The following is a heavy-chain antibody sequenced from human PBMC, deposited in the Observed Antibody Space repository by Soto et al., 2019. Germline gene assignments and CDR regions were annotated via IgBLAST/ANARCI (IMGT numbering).Heavy chain of an antibody. CDR1: GGTFSSYA. Sequence: QVQLVQSGAEVKKPGSSVKVSCKASGGTFSSYAISWVRQAPGQGLEWMGGIIPIFGTANYAQKFQGRVTITADKSTSTAYMELSSLRSEDTAVYYCARVFWSGSILDTYYSYGMDVWGQGTTVTVSS. D-gene: IGHD3-3*01. CDR2: IIPIFGTA. V-gene: IGHV1-69*06. CDR3: ARVFWSGSILDTYYSYGMDV. J-gene: IGHJ6*02.